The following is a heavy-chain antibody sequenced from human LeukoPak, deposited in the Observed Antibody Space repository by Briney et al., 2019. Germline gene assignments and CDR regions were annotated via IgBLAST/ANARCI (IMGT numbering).Heavy chain of an antibody. D-gene: IGHD6-19*01. Sequence: GGSLRLSCAASGFTFSSYEMNWVRQAPGKGLEWVSYISSGSTIYDADSVKGRFTISRENANNSLYMQMNSLRAEDTAVYYCARESIAVAGAPFDYWGQGTLVTVSS. CDR2: ISSGSTI. CDR1: GFTFSSYE. CDR3: ARESIAVAGAPFDY. J-gene: IGHJ4*02. V-gene: IGHV3-48*03.